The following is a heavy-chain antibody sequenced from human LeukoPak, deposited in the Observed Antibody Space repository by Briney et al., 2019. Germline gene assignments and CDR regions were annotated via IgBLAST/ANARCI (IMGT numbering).Heavy chain of an antibody. CDR1: GFIFVNYW. Sequence: QPGGSLRLSCAASGFIFVNYWMTWVRQAPGKGLEWVSVIYSGGSTYYADSVKGRFTISRDNSKNTLYLQMNSLRAEDTAVYYCARGVLSYDSSGYSYYFDYWGQGTLVTVSS. D-gene: IGHD3-22*01. V-gene: IGHV3-66*01. CDR3: ARGVLSYDSSGYSYYFDY. J-gene: IGHJ4*02. CDR2: IYSGGST.